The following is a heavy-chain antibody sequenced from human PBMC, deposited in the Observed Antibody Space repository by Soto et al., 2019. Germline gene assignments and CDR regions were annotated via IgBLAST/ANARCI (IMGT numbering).Heavy chain of an antibody. J-gene: IGHJ4*02. CDR2: IYYSGST. Sequence: PLETLSLTCTVSGGSISSYYWSWIRQPPGKGLEWIGYIYYSGSTNYNPSPKSRVTISVDTSKNQFSLKLSSVTAADTAVYYCARGGRWLQFYYFDYWGQGTLVTVSS. CDR1: GGSISSYY. D-gene: IGHD5-12*01. CDR3: ARGGRWLQFYYFDY. V-gene: IGHV4-59*01.